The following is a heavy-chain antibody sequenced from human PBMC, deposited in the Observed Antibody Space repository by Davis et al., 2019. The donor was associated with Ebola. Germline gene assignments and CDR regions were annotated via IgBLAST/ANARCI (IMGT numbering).Heavy chain of an antibody. CDR2: ISSSGSTI. CDR1: GFTFSSYE. D-gene: IGHD6-19*01. V-gene: IGHV3-48*03. J-gene: IGHJ6*02. CDR3: ARAESSYSSGWYDYYYGMDV. Sequence: PGGSLRLSCAASGFTFSSYEMNWVRQAPGKGLEWVSYISSSGSTIYYADSVKGRFTISRDNAKNSLYLQMNSLRAEDTAVYYCARAESSYSSGWYDYYYGMDVWGQGTTVTVSS.